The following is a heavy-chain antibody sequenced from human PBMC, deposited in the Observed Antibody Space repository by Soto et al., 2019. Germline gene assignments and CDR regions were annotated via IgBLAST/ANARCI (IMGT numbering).Heavy chain of an antibody. Sequence: QVQLVQSGAEMKKPGASVKVSCESSGYTFTAYYIHWVRQAPGHGLEWMGWINPNGGGTKYAQKFQGRVTMTRDTSINTAYRELTRLTSDDTAVYYCARAVHTMVQGVRFRVDQWGQGSLDTISS. CDR3: ARAVHTMVQGVRFRVDQ. CDR1: GYTFTAYY. D-gene: IGHD3-10*01. CDR2: INPNGGGT. J-gene: IGHJ4*02. V-gene: IGHV1-2*02.